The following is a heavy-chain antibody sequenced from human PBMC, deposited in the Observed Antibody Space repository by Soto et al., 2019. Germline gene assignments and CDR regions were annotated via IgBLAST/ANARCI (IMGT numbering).Heavy chain of an antibody. J-gene: IGHJ6*02. D-gene: IGHD2-2*02. CDR1: GGSISSYY. CDR2: IYYSGST. CDR3: ARHGLEGCNTSGCYRSFYYYGMDV. Sequence: SETLSLTCTVSGGSISSYYWSWIRQPPGKGLEWIGYIYYSGSTNYNPSLKSRVTISVDTSKNQFSLKLSSVTAADTAVYYCARHGLEGCNTSGCYRSFYYYGMDVWGQGTTVTVSS. V-gene: IGHV4-59*01.